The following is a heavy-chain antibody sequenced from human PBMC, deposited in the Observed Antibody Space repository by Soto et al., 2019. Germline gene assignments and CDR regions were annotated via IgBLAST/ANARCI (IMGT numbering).Heavy chain of an antibody. CDR1: GFTFTSSA. V-gene: IGHV1-58*02. CDR2: IVVGSGNT. Sequence: SVKVSCKASGFTFTSSAMQWVRQARGQRLEWIGWIVVGSGNTNCAQKFQERVTITRDMSTSTAYMELSSLRSEDTAVYYCAAASGYYGSGSYDYWGQGTLVTVSS. D-gene: IGHD3-10*01. J-gene: IGHJ4*02. CDR3: AAASGYYGSGSYDY.